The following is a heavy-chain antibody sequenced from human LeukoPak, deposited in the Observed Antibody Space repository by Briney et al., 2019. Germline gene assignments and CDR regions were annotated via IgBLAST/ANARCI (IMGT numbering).Heavy chain of an antibody. CDR3: ARGWGYYHDY. D-gene: IGHD3-22*01. Sequence: ASVKVSCKASGGTFSSYAISWVRQAPGQGLEWMGWINPNSGGTNYAQKFQGWVTMTRDTSISTAYMDLSRLRSDDTAVYYCARGWGYYHDYWGQGTLVTVSS. V-gene: IGHV1-2*04. J-gene: IGHJ4*02. CDR1: GGTFSSYA. CDR2: INPNSGGT.